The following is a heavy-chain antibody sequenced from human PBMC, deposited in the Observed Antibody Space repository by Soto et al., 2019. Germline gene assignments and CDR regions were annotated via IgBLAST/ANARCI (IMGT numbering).Heavy chain of an antibody. J-gene: IGHJ4*02. V-gene: IGHV1-3*05. Sequence: QVQLVQSGAEEKKPGASVKVSCKASGYTFTSYAMHWVRQAPGQRLEWMGWINAGNGNTKYSQKFQGRFTITRDTSASPAYMELSSLRSEDTAVYYCARSIVVVTALDYWGQGTLVTVSS. D-gene: IGHD2-21*02. CDR2: INAGNGNT. CDR1: GYTFTSYA. CDR3: ARSIVVVTALDY.